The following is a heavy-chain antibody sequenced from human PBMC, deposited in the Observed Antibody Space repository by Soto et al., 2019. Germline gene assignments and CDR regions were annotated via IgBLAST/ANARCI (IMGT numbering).Heavy chain of an antibody. CDR3: ARGSVVGFDP. D-gene: IGHD2-15*01. CDR2: INAGNGNT. J-gene: IGHJ5*02. V-gene: IGHV1-3*01. CDR1: GYTFTSYA. Sequence: QVQLVQSGAEVKKPGASVKVSCKASGYTFTSYAMHWVRQAPGQRLEWMGWINAGNGNTKYSQTFQGRVTITRDTSASTAYRELSSLRSEDTAVYYCARGSVVGFDPWGQGTLVTVSS.